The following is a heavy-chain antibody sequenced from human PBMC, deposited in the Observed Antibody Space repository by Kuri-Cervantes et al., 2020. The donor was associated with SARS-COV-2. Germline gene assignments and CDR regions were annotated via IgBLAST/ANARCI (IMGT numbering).Heavy chain of an antibody. CDR3: ARGPYYYGSGSYWFGGYVQH. Sequence: GESLKISCAASGFTFSSYSMNWVRQAPGKGLEWVANIKQDGSEKYYVDSVKGRFTISRDNAKNSLYLQMNSLRAEDTAVYYCARGPYYYGSGSYWFGGYVQHWGQGTLVTVSS. CDR2: IKQDGSEK. V-gene: IGHV3-7*01. CDR1: GFTFSSYS. J-gene: IGHJ1*01. D-gene: IGHD3-10*01.